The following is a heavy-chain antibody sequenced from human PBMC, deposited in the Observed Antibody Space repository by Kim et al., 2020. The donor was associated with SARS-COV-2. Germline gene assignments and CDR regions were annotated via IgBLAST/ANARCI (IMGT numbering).Heavy chain of an antibody. J-gene: IGHJ4*02. V-gene: IGHV1-2*02. D-gene: IGHD2-21*01. Sequence: TKYAQKFKGRVTMTRDTSISTAYMELSSVGSDDTAVYYCARDRGTYSDYWGQGTVVTVSS. CDR3: ARDRGTYSDY. CDR2: T.